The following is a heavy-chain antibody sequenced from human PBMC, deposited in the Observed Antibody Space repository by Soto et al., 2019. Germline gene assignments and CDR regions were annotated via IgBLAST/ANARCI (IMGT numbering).Heavy chain of an antibody. CDR2: IYYSGST. V-gene: IGHV4-59*08. CDR1: GGSISSYY. CDR3: VRHALNDYFDY. D-gene: IGHD2-8*01. Sequence: ETLSLTCTVSGGSISSYYWSWIRQPPGKGLEWIGYIYYSGSTNYNPSLKSRVTISVDTSKNQFSLKLSSVTAADTAVYYCVRHALNDYFDYWGQGTLVTVSS. J-gene: IGHJ4*02.